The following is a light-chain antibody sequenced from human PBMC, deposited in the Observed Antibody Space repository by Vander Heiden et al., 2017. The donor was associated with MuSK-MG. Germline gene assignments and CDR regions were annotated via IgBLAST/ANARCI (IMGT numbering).Light chain of an antibody. J-gene: IGKJ2*03. CDR1: QSVSSY. V-gene: IGKV3-11*01. CDR2: DAS. CDR3: QQRSS. Sequence: EIVFTQSPVTLSLSPGERATLSCRASQSVSSYLAWYQQKPGQAPRLLIYDASNRATGIPARFSGSGSGTDFTLTISSLEPEDFAVYYCQQRSSFGQGTKLEIK.